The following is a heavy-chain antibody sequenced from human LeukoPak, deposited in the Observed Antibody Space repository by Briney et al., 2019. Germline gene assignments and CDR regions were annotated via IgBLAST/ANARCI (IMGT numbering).Heavy chain of an antibody. CDR3: ARDILGGTDPGYNWFDP. J-gene: IGHJ5*02. V-gene: IGHV1-2*02. CDR1: GYTLTGYY. CDR2: INPNSGGT. Sequence: GASVKVSCKASGYTLTGYYMHWVRQAPGQGLEWMGWINPNSGGTNYAQKFQGRVTMTRDTSISTAYMELSRLRSDDTAVYYCARDILGGTDPGYNWFDPWGQGTLVTVSS. D-gene: IGHD1-26*01.